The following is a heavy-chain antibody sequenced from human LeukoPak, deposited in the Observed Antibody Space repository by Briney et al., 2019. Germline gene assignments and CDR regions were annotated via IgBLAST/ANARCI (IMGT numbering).Heavy chain of an antibody. J-gene: IGHJ4*02. V-gene: IGHV1-2*04. CDR2: INPNSGGT. D-gene: IGHD3-10*01. CDR1: GYTFTGYY. CDR3: ARSAGRSWGPHDY. Sequence: GASVKVSCKASGYTFTGYYMHWVRQAPGQGLEWMGWINPNSGGTNYAQKFQGWVTMTRDTSISTAYMELSRLRSDDTAVYYCARSAGRSWGPHDYWGQGTLVTVSS.